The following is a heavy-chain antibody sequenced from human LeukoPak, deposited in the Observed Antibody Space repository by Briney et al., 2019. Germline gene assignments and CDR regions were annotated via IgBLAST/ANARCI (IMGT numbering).Heavy chain of an antibody. CDR1: GFALSSYA. Sequence: GGSLRLSCAASGFALSSYAMHWVRQAPGKGLEWVAVISYDGSNKYYSDSVKGRFTISRDNSKKTLYLQMNSLRTEDTAVYYCARVGSGMVRENPDYYYYGMDVWGQGTTVTVSS. J-gene: IGHJ6*02. CDR3: ARVGSGMVRENPDYYYYGMDV. V-gene: IGHV3-30-3*01. CDR2: ISYDGSNK. D-gene: IGHD3-10*01.